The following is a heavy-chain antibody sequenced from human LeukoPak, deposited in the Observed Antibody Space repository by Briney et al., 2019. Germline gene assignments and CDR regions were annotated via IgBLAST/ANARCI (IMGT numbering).Heavy chain of an antibody. D-gene: IGHD6-25*01. CDR2: ITPNNGNT. CDR1: GYTFTSYG. V-gene: IGHV1-18*01. Sequence: GASVKVSCKSSGYTFTSYGISWVRQAPGQGLEWMGWITPNNGNTNYAQKLQGRVTMTTDTSTNTAYMELRSLRLDDTAVYYCAIIPATTAGIDYWGQGTLVTVSS. CDR3: AIIPATTAGIDY. J-gene: IGHJ4*02.